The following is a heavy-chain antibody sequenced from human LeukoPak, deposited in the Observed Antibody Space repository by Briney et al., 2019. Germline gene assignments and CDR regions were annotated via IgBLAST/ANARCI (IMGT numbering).Heavy chain of an antibody. Sequence: GGSLRLSCAASGFTSNDAWMNWVRQAPGRGLEWVGRIKKKTDGGTADYAAPVKGRFTISRDNAKNTLYLQMNSLRAEDTGVYYCARGNQQLPRSTPDYWGQGALVTVSS. V-gene: IGHV3-15*07. D-gene: IGHD2-2*01. CDR1: GFTSNDAW. CDR3: ARGNQQLPRSTPDY. J-gene: IGHJ4*02. CDR2: IKKKTDGGTA.